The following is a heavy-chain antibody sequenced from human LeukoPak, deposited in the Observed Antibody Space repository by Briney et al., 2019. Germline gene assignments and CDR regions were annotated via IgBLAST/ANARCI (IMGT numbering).Heavy chain of an antibody. Sequence: SVKVSCKASGGTFTSYAISWVRQAPGQGLEWMGRIIPILGIANYAQKFQGRVTITADKSTSTAYMELSSLRSEDTAVYYCARVRVAARARYYFDYWGQGTLVTVSS. CDR2: IIPILGIA. J-gene: IGHJ4*02. V-gene: IGHV1-69*04. CDR3: ARVRVAARARYYFDY. CDR1: GGTFTSYA. D-gene: IGHD6-6*01.